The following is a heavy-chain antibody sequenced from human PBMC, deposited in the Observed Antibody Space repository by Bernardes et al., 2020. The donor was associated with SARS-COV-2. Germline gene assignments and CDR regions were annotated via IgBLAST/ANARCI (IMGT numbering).Heavy chain of an antibody. CDR2: TYYKSEWKN. V-gene: IGHV6-1*01. D-gene: IGHD3-9*01. CDR3: ARDSSEILTGHFYYYGMDV. Sequence: SQTLSLTCAISGDSVSNNNAAWNWIRQSPSRGLEWLGRTYYKSEWKNDYEVSVKSRIIINPDTSKNQFSLQLNSVTPDDTAVYYCARDSSEILTGHFYYYGMDVWGQGITVTVSS. J-gene: IGHJ6*02. CDR1: GDSVSNNNAA.